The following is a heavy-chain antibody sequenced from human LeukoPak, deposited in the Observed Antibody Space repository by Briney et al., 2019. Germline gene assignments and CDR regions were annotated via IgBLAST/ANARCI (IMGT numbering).Heavy chain of an antibody. D-gene: IGHD2-2*03. CDR3: ARQGYGYCSSTSCELAY. J-gene: IGHJ4*02. CDR1: GGSFSGYY. V-gene: IGHV4-34*01. Sequence: SETLCLTCAVYGGSFSGYYWSWIRQPPGKGLEWIGEINHSGSTNYNPSLKSRVTISVDTSKNQFSLKLSPVTAADTAVYYCARQGYGYCSSTSCELAYWGQGTLVTVSS. CDR2: INHSGST.